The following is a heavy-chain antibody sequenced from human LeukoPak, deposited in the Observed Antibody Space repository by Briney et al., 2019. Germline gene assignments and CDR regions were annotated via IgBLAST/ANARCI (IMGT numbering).Heavy chain of an antibody. J-gene: IGHJ4*02. CDR1: ARSASSGSYY. Sequence: SETLSLTCTVSARSASSGSYYWSSIRPPPGNGLEWIGYIYYSGSTNYNPSLKSRVTISVDTSKNQFSLKLSSVTAADTAVYYCASQLRYFVWSTHYFDYWGQGTLVTVSS. CDR2: IYYSGST. D-gene: IGHD3-9*01. V-gene: IGHV4-61*01. CDR3: ASQLRYFVWSTHYFDY.